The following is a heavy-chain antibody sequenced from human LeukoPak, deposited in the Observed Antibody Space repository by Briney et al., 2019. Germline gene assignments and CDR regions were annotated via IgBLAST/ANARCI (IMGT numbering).Heavy chain of an antibody. CDR3: AKDRTYSGYDALDY. J-gene: IGHJ4*02. D-gene: IGHD5-12*01. CDR1: VFTFYDYA. CDR2: ISWNSGGA. Sequence: GGSLRLSCAASVFTFYDYAMHWVRQSPGKGLGWVSGISWNSGGAGYAESVKGRFAISRDNAKNSLYLQMNSLRTEDTALYYCAKDRTYSGYDALDYWGQGTLVTVSS. V-gene: IGHV3-9*01.